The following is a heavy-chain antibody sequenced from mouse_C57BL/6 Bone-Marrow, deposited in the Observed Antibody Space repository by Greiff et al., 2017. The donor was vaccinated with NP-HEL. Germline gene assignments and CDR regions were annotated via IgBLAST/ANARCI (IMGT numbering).Heavy chain of an antibody. CDR2: ISYDGSN. CDR1: GYSITSGYY. D-gene: IGHD1-1*01. CDR3: ARDRVYGSDWYFDV. Sequence: DVHLVESGPGLVKPSQSLSLTCSVTGYSITSGYYWNWIRQFPGNKLEWMGYISYDGSNNYNPSLKNRISITRDTSKNQFFLKLNSVTTEDTATYYCARDRVYGSDWYFDVWGTGTTVTVSS. J-gene: IGHJ1*03. V-gene: IGHV3-6*01.